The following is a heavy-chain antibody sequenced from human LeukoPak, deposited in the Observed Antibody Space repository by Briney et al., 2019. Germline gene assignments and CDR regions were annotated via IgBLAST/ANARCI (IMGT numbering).Heavy chain of an antibody. V-gene: IGHV3-23*01. CDR3: AKDANPSSITMIVVVIFDY. CDR1: GFTFSSYA. D-gene: IGHD3-22*01. Sequence: RGSLRLSCAASGFTFSSYAMSWVRQAPGKELEWVSAISGSGGSTYYADSVKGRFTISRDNSKNTLYLQMNSLRAEDTAVYCCAKDANPSSITMIVVVIFDYWGQGTLVTVSS. J-gene: IGHJ4*02. CDR2: ISGSGGST.